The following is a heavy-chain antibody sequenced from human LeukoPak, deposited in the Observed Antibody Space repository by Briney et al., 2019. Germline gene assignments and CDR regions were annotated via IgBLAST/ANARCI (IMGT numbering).Heavy chain of an antibody. CDR3: ARHLDYCGSGSYLGL. J-gene: IGHJ4*02. D-gene: IGHD3-10*01. Sequence: SETLSLTCTVSGGSISGSSHYWGWIRQPPGKGPEWIGSIHYSGITYYNPSLKSPVTISVDTSKNQFSLKLTSVTAADTAVYYCARHLDYCGSGSYLGLWGQGTPVTVSS. V-gene: IGHV4-39*01. CDR1: GGSISGSSHY. CDR2: IHYSGIT.